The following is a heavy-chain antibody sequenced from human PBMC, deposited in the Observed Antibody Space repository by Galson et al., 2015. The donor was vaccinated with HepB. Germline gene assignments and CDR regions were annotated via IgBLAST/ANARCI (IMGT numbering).Heavy chain of an antibody. CDR1: GYTFTNYY. Sequence: SVKVSCKASGYTFTNYYMNWVRQAPGQGLEWMGIINPSGGTSYAQKFQGRVTMTRDTSTSTVYMELSSLRFGDTAVYYCVIVGAFDIWGQGTMVTVSS. J-gene: IGHJ3*02. V-gene: IGHV1-46*03. CDR2: INPSGGT. D-gene: IGHD1-26*01. CDR3: VIVGAFDI.